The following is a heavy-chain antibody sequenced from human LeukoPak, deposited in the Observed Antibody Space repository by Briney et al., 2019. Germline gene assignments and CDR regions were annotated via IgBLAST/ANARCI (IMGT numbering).Heavy chain of an antibody. V-gene: IGHV1-69*01. Sequence: SVKVSCKASGGTFSIYAISWVRQAPGQGLEWMGGIIPIFGTAHYAQKFQGRVTITADESTSTAYMELSSLRSEDTAVYYCARTYCSGGSCYIGYNWFDPWGQGTLVTVSS. CDR2: IIPIFGTA. CDR1: GGTFSIYA. CDR3: ARTYCSGGSCYIGYNWFDP. D-gene: IGHD2-15*01. J-gene: IGHJ5*02.